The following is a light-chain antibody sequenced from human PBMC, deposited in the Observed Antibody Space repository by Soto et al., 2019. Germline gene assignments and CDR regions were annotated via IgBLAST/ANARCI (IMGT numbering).Light chain of an antibody. CDR1: TSDVGNYNL. V-gene: IGLV2-14*01. CDR2: DVS. J-gene: IGLJ1*01. CDR3: RSYISRNTLYV. Sequence: QSALTQPASVSGSPGQSIAISCTGTTSDVGNYNLVSWYQQHPAKAPQLMIYDVSNRPAGISDRFSAPNSGNTASRTISGLQVECEAEYYCRSYISRNTLYVFGPGTKLTVL.